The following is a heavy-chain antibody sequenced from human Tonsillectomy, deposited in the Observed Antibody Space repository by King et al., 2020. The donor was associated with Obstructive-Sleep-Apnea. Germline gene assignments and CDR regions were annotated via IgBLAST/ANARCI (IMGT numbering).Heavy chain of an antibody. CDR2: LNHSGST. D-gene: IGHD6-13*01. CDR3: ARLPQYKRYSSSWDSGGRRPYYYYDGMDV. V-gene: IGHV4-34*01. CDR1: GGSFSGYY. Sequence: VQLQQWGAGLLKPSETLSLTCEVSGGSFSGYYWSWIRQPPGKGLEWIGELNHSGSTNYNPSLKSRVTISVDTSKNQFSLKLSSVTAADTAVYYCARLPQYKRYSSSWDSGGRRPYYYYDGMDVWGQGTTVTVSS. J-gene: IGHJ6*02.